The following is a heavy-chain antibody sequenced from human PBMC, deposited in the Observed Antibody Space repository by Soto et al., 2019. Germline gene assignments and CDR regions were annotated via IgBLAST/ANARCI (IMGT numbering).Heavy chain of an antibody. J-gene: IGHJ6*02. CDR1: GEALGSGQSY. D-gene: IGHD3-3*01. CDR2: TFVTGAT. Sequence: QVQLQESGPGLVKSSETLSLICFVSGEALGSGQSYWNWIRQAPGKGLEWIGQTFVTGATKYSASLRSRVTMSVDTSKSQISLTLTYVTAADSATYFCARGRSDSAWSSFGRRMDVWGQGTTVTVSS. V-gene: IGHV4-61*01. CDR3: ARGRSDSAWSSFGRRMDV.